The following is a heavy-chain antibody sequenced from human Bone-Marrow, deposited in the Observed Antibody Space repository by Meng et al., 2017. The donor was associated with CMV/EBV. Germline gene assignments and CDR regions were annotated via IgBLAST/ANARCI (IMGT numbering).Heavy chain of an antibody. D-gene: IGHD2-2*02. CDR2: MNPNSGNT. CDR1: GYTFTSYD. CDR3: AREGRYCSSTSCYTAWDYYYYYGMDV. Sequence: ASVKSCKASGYTFTSYDINWVRQATGQGLEWMGWMNPNSGNTGYAQKFQGRVTITRNTSISTAYMELSSLRSEDTAVYYCAREGRYCSSTSCYTAWDYYYYYGMDVWGQGTTVTVSS. J-gene: IGHJ6*02. V-gene: IGHV1-8*03.